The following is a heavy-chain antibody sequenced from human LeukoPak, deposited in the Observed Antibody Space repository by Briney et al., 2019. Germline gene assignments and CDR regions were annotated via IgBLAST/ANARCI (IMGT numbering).Heavy chain of an antibody. D-gene: IGHD5-18*01. J-gene: IGHJ4*02. CDR2: IKQDGSEE. CDR1: GFTFSSYW. V-gene: IGHV3-7*05. CDR3: AKERYSYGSFFDN. Sequence: GGSLRLSCAASGFTFSSYWMSWVRQAPGKGLEWVANIKQDGSEEYYVDSVKGRFTISRDNAKNSLYLQMNSLRAEDTAVYYCAKERYSYGSFFDNWGQGTLVTVSS.